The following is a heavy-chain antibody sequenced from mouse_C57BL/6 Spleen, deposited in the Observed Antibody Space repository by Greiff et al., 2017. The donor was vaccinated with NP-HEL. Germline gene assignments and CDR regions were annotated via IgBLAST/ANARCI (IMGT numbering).Heavy chain of an antibody. V-gene: IGHV3-6*01. Sequence: EVQVVESGPGLVKPSQSLSLTCSVTGYSITSGYYWNWIRQFPGNQLEWMGYISYDGSNNYNPSLKNRTSITRDTSKNQFFLKLNAVTTEDTATDCCARESWDVKGDWYFDVWGTGTTVTVSS. J-gene: IGHJ1*03. CDR1: GYSITSGYY. CDR3: ARESWDVKGDWYFDV. D-gene: IGHD4-1*01. CDR2: ISYDGSN.